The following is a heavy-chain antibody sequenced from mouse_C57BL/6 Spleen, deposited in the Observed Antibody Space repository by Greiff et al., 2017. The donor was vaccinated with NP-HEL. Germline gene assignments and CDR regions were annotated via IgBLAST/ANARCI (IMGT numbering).Heavy chain of an antibody. Sequence: VKLKQPGAELVKPGASVKLSCKASGYTFTSYWMHWVKQRPGQGLEWIGMIHPNSGSTNYNEKFKSKATLTVDKSSSTAYMQLSSLTSEDSAVYYCKIYYYGSSYWFAYWGQGTLVTVSA. D-gene: IGHD1-1*01. CDR3: KIYYYGSSYWFAY. CDR2: IHPNSGST. V-gene: IGHV1-64*01. J-gene: IGHJ3*01. CDR1: GYTFTSYW.